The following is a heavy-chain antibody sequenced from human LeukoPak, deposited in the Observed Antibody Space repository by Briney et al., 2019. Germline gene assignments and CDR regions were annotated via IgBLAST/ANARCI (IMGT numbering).Heavy chain of an antibody. V-gene: IGHV3-23*01. CDR2: ITGSGTST. CDR3: AKPARVGAVDY. J-gene: IGHJ4*02. CDR1: GFTFSYYG. Sequence: PGGSLRLSCAASGFTFSYYGMNWVRQAPGKGLEWVSGITGSGTSTYYADSVKGRFTISRDNSKNTLYLQMNSLRAEDTAIYYCAKPARVGAVDYWGQGTLVTVSS. D-gene: IGHD6-13*01.